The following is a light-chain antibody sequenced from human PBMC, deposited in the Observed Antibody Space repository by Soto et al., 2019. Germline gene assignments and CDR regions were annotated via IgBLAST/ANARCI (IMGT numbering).Light chain of an antibody. CDR2: GAS. CDR1: QSVNAN. J-gene: IGKJ1*01. V-gene: IGKV3-15*01. CDR3: LQYNDWPRT. Sequence: EIVMTQSPATLSVSPGERVTLSCGASQSVNANLAWYQQKSGRAPSLFIYGASTRATDIPGRFSGSGSGREFTLTISSLQPEDFAVYYCLQYNDWPRTFGQGTKVDI.